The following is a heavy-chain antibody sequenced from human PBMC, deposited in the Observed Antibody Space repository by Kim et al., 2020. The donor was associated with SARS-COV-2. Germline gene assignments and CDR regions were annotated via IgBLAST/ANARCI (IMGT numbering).Heavy chain of an antibody. Sequence: SVKVSCKASGGTFSSYAINWVRQAPGQGLEWMGGIIPIFGTANYAQKFQGRVTITADESTSTAYMELSSLRSEDTAVYYCARSGYSTAQFYYYYGMDVWGQGTTVTVSS. CDR3: ARSGYSTAQFYYYYGMDV. CDR2: IIPIFGTA. J-gene: IGHJ6*02. V-gene: IGHV1-69*13. D-gene: IGHD6-13*01. CDR1: GGTFSSYA.